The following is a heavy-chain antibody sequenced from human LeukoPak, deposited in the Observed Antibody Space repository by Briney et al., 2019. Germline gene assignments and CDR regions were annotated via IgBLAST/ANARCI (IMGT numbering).Heavy chain of an antibody. Sequence: SETLSLTCAVYGGSFSGYYWSWIRQPPGKGLEWIGEINHSGSTNYNPSLKSRVAISVDTSKNQFSLKLSSVTAADTAVYYCARVRDYGLDYYSYMDVWGKGTTVTVSS. CDR3: ARVRDYGLDYYSYMDV. D-gene: IGHD3-10*01. CDR2: INHSGST. J-gene: IGHJ6*03. CDR1: GGSFSGYY. V-gene: IGHV4-34*01.